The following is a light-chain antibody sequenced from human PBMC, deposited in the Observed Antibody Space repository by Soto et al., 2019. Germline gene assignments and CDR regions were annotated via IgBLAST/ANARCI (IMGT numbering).Light chain of an antibody. CDR3: QHYSSSRWT. Sequence: EIVLTQSPGTLSLSPGERATLSCRASQSVSSRSLAWYQQKPGQAPRLLIYATSTRATGIPDRFSGGGSGTDFTLTISRLDPEDFAVYYCQHYSSSRWTFGQGTKVEIK. J-gene: IGKJ1*01. V-gene: IGKV3-20*01. CDR2: ATS. CDR1: QSVSSRS.